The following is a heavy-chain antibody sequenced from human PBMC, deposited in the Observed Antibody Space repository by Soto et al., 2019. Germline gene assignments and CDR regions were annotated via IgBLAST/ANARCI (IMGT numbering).Heavy chain of an antibody. D-gene: IGHD2-15*01. J-gene: IGHJ3*02. V-gene: IGHV4-34*01. CDR1: AEYFSTYY. CDR2: INHTGRN. Sequence: QVQPQQWGAGLLKPSETLSLSCAVSAEYFSTYYWNWIRQSPGKGLEWIGEINHTGRNNYNPSLKSRVTRSIDMSKNQLSLRLTSGTAADTGVSYWASGGRRERQVAADIRRQATMGT. CDR3: ASGGRRERQVAADI.